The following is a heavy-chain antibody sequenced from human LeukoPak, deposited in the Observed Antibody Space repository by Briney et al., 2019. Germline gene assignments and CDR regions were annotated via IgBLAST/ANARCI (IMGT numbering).Heavy chain of an antibody. Sequence: SETLSLTCAVYGGSFSGYYWSWIRQPPGKGLEWIGEINHSGSTNYNPSLKSRVTISVDTSKNQFSLKLSSVTAADTAVYYCARGRQYYDFWSGYYRRGGYNWFDPWGQGTLVTVSP. J-gene: IGHJ5*02. CDR1: GGSFSGYY. V-gene: IGHV4-34*01. D-gene: IGHD3-3*01. CDR2: INHSGST. CDR3: ARGRQYYDFWSGYYRRGGYNWFDP.